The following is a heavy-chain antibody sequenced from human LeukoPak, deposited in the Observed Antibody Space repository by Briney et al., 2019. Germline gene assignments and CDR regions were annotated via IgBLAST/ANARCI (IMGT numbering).Heavy chain of an antibody. V-gene: IGHV5-51*01. Sequence: GESLKSSCKGSRYSVTSYWIGWVRQMPGKGLEWMGIIYPGDSDTRYSPSFQGQVTISAVKSISTAYLQWSSLKASDTAMYYCARGVNYYGSGSYRLYYYYYMDVWRRGTTVTLSS. CDR3: ARGVNYYGSGSYRLYYYYYMDV. CDR2: IYPGDSDT. J-gene: IGHJ6*03. CDR1: RYSVTSYW. D-gene: IGHD3-10*01.